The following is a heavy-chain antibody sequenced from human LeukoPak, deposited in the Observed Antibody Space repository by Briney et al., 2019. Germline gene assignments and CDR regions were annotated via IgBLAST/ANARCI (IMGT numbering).Heavy chain of an antibody. Sequence: SETLSLTCTVSGGALTSHYWTWIRQSPVKGLEWIGDISNSGSTSYNPSIKSRVTISIDTSKNQFSLKLSSVTAADTAVYYCGRDALVGYFSYYYMDVWGKGTTVTVSS. D-gene: IGHD2-15*01. V-gene: IGHV4-59*11. CDR2: ISNSGST. J-gene: IGHJ6*03. CDR3: GRDALVGYFSYYYMDV. CDR1: GGALTSHY.